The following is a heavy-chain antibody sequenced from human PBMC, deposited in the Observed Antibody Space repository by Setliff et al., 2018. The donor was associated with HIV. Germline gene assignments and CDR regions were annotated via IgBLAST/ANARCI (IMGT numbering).Heavy chain of an antibody. V-gene: IGHV4-39*01. D-gene: IGHD1-26*01. CDR3: ASGEDSGTYGEPYDS. CDR1: GDSIISSRNF. CDR2: IHSSGST. Sequence: KTSETLSLTCTVSGDSIISSRNFWGWIRQPPGKGLEWIGNIHSSGSTYYNPSLKSRVFISVDLSINQFSLKLHSVTAADTAVYYYASGEDSGTYGEPYDSWGQGALVTVSS. J-gene: IGHJ4*02.